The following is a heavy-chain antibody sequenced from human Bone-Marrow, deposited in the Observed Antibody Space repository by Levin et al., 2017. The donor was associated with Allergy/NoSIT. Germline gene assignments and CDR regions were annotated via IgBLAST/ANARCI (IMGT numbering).Heavy chain of an antibody. Sequence: GGSLRLSCAASGLTFSDYGMHWVRQAPGKGLEWVAVISYDGRTKYFADSVKGRFTISRDNSKNTLHLQMNSLRPDDTAVYYCAKGKGSTSPLDVWGQGTTVIVSS. CDR3: AKGKGSTSPLDV. J-gene: IGHJ6*02. V-gene: IGHV3-30*18. CDR2: ISYDGRTK. CDR1: GLTFSDYG. D-gene: IGHD2-2*01.